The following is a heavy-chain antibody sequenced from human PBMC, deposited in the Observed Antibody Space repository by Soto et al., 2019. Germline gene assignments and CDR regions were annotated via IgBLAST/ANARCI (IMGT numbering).Heavy chain of an antibody. CDR3: ARGISLVASTTFLH. J-gene: IGHJ4*02. CDR2: INRDGSTT. V-gene: IGHV3-74*01. D-gene: IGHD5-12*01. Sequence: EVQLVESGGDLVQPGGSLRLSYAASGFTFSNYWMHWVRQAPGKGLVWVSRINRDGSTTSHADSVKGRFTISRDNAKNTLYLQMNSLRAEDTAVYYCARGISLVASTTFLHWGQGTLVTVSS. CDR1: GFTFSNYW.